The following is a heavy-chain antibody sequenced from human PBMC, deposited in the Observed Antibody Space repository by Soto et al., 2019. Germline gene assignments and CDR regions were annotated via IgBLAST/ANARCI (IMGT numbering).Heavy chain of an antibody. D-gene: IGHD3-10*01. CDR1: GLTFCSYI. J-gene: IGHJ6*03. Sequence: PGGSLELSCAACGLTFCSYIMNGALKAQGKGLEWVSYISSSSSTIYYADSVKGRFTISRDNAKNSLYLQMNSLRAEDTAVYYCARDRTYYYGSGKGFYMDVWGKGTTVTVSS. CDR3: ARDRTYYYGSGKGFYMDV. V-gene: IGHV3-48*01. CDR2: ISSSSSTI.